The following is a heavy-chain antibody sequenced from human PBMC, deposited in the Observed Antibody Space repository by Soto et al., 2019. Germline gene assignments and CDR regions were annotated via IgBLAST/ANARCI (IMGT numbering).Heavy chain of an antibody. V-gene: IGHV3-15*07. CDR2: IKSKTDGGTT. D-gene: IGHD6-6*01. CDR1: GFTFSNAW. J-gene: IGHJ5*02. CDR3: TRHPHLAARPWSLWFDP. Sequence: PGGSLRLSCAASGFTFSNAWMNWVRQAPGKGLEWVGRIKSKTDGGTTDYAAPVKGRFTISRDDSKNTAYLQMNSLKTEDTAVYYCTRHPHLAARPWSLWFDPWGQGTLVTVSS.